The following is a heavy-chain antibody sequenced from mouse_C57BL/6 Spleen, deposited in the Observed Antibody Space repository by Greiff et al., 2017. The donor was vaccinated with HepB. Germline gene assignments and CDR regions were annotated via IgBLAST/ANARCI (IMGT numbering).Heavy chain of an antibody. J-gene: IGHJ4*01. V-gene: IGHV1-52*01. D-gene: IGHD1-1*01. CDR3: ARWGYYYGSSFYAMDY. CDR2: IDPSDSET. CDR1: GYTFTSYW. Sequence: QVQLKQSGAELVRPGSSVKLSCKASGYTFTSYWMHWVKQRPIQGLEWIGNIDPSDSETHYNQKFKDKATLTVDKSSSTAYMQLSSLTSEDSAVYYCARWGYYYGSSFYAMDYWGQGTSVTVSS.